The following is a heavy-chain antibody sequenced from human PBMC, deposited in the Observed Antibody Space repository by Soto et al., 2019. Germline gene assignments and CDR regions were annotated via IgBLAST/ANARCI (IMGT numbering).Heavy chain of an antibody. CDR2: IIPIFGTA. J-gene: IGHJ4*02. CDR3: ARGQTGGGWGYYFDY. Sequence: QVQLVQSGAEVKKHGSSMKVSCKASGGTFSSYAIDWVRQAPGQGLEWMGGIIPIFGTADYAQKFQGRVTITADESTSTAYMELSSLRSEDTAVYYCARGQTGGGWGYYFDYWGQGTLVTVSS. D-gene: IGHD3-16*01. CDR1: GGTFSSYA. V-gene: IGHV1-69*12.